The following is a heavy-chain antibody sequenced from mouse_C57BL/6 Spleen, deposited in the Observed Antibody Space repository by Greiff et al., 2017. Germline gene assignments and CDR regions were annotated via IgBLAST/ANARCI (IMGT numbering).Heavy chain of an antibody. V-gene: IGHV1-63*01. Sequence: QVQLQQSGAELVRPGTSVKMSCKASGYTFTNYWIGWAKQRPGHGLEWIGDIYPGGGYTNYNEKFKGKATLTADKSSSTAYMQFSSLTSEDSAIYYWARSGIYDGYRGFAYWGQGTMVTVSA. D-gene: IGHD2-3*01. CDR2: IYPGGGYT. CDR3: ARSGIYDGYRGFAY. CDR1: GYTFTNYW. J-gene: IGHJ3*01.